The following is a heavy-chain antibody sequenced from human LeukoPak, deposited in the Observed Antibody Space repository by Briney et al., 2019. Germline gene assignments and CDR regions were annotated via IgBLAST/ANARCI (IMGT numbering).Heavy chain of an antibody. CDR2: IYYSGST. J-gene: IGHJ4*02. CDR3: ARDQRGPFYFDY. Sequence: VKPSETLSLTCTVSGGSITSYYWSWIRQPPGKGLEWIGYIYYSGSTNYSPSLKSRVTISVDTSKNQFSLKLSSVTAADTAVYYCARDQRGPFYFDYWGQGTLVTVSS. CDR1: GGSITSYY. D-gene: IGHD3-3*02. V-gene: IGHV4-59*01.